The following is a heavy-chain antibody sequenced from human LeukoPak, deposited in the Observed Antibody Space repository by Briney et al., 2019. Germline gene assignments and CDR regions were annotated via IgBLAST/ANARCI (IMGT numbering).Heavy chain of an antibody. J-gene: IGHJ4*02. CDR2: ISSSSSYI. Sequence: PGGSLRLSCVASGFTFSSYSMNWVRQAPGKGLEWVSSISSSSSYIYYADSVKGRFTISRDNAKNSLYLQMNSLRAEDTAVYYCASSIKFGELYFDYWGQGTLVTVSS. V-gene: IGHV3-21*01. D-gene: IGHD3-10*01. CDR1: GFTFSSYS. CDR3: ASSIKFGELYFDY.